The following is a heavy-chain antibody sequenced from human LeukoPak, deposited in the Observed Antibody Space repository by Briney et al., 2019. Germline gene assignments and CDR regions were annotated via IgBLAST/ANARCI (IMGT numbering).Heavy chain of an antibody. V-gene: IGHV3-23*01. D-gene: IGHD3-22*01. CDR2: LRGKGGST. Sequence: GGSLTLSCAVSGFTFSSYAMRWVRQAPEEGQEWVSLLRGKGGSTYYADSVRGRFTIPRDNAKNSLYLQMNGLRAEDTAVYYCARGHSDSSAYYATHALDMWGQGKMVIVSS. CDR1: GFTFSSYA. J-gene: IGHJ3*02. CDR3: ARGHSDSSAYYATHALDM.